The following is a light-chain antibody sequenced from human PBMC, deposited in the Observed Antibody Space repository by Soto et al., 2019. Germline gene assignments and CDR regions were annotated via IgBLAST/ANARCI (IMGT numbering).Light chain of an antibody. CDR3: HQVYSYPRT. CDR1: QGVRSY. J-gene: IGKJ1*01. V-gene: IGKV1-9*01. Sequence: IPLTQPPASLSASFGDIVTITCRASQGVRSYLAWFQQRPGKAPKLLIFGASTLQNGVPARFSGGGFGTEFTLTITSLQPEDFATYYCHQVYSYPRTFGQGTKVDVK. CDR2: GAS.